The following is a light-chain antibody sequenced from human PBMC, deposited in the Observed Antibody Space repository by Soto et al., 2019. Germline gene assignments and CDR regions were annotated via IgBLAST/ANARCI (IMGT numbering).Light chain of an antibody. CDR3: QQYGGSPRT. V-gene: IGKV3-20*01. CDR1: QSVSSNY. CDR2: GAS. Sequence: PGQRVTLSCRASQSVSSNYLTWYQQKPGQAPRLLIYGASTRATGIPVRFSGSGSGTDFTLTISSLQPEDFAVYYCQQYGGSPRTFGQGTKVDIK. J-gene: IGKJ1*01.